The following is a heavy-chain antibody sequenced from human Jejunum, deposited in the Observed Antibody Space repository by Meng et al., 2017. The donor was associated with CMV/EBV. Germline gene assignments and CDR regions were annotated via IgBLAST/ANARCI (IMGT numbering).Heavy chain of an antibody. CDR2: NNAYNGDT. V-gene: IGHV1-18*01. D-gene: IGHD2-15*01. CDR1: GYNFTNYG. CDR3: ARIEVGITSGDY. Sequence: QAQLVQSGVRVKKTRSAVKVSCKSSGYNFTNYGITWVRQAPGQGLEWMGWNNAYNGDTNYAHTLQGRVTMNTDTSTSTAYMELRSLRSDDTAVYYCARIEVGITSGDYWGQGTLAPSPQ. J-gene: IGHJ4*02.